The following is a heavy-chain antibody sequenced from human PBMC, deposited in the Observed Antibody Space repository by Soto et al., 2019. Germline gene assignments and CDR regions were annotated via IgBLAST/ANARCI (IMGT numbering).Heavy chain of an antibody. Sequence: EVQLLESGGDLVQPGGSLRLSCAASGFTFSSYAMCWVRQPPGRGLEWVSTIGVSAGETYYADSVKGRFTISRDNAKNTLSLQMNSLRAEDTAVYYGVKDTPAWIKVWGYDYWGQGTLVTVSS. CDR2: IGVSAGET. CDR1: GFTFSSYA. V-gene: IGHV3-23*01. D-gene: IGHD3-16*01. CDR3: VKDTPAWIKVWGYDY. J-gene: IGHJ4*02.